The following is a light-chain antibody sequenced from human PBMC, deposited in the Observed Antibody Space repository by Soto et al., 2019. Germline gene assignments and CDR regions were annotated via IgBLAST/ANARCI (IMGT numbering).Light chain of an antibody. CDR2: AAS. J-gene: IGKJ1*01. V-gene: IGKV1-39*01. Sequence: DIQMTHSPSSLSASVGDRVTITCRASQSIGSYLSWFQQKPGKAPKLLIYAASSLQSGVPSRFSGSGSGTDFTLTISSLQPEEFATYFCQQSYSSPKTFGQGTKVDIK. CDR3: QQSYSSPKT. CDR1: QSIGSY.